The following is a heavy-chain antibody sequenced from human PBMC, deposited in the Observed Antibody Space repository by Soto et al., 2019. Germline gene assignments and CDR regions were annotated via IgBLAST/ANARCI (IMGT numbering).Heavy chain of an antibody. CDR3: ARGGGRELVAFDI. J-gene: IGHJ3*02. CDR2: IYSGGTI. V-gene: IGHV3-53*01. D-gene: IGHD3-10*01. Sequence: GGSLRLSCAASGVSVWNNYMAWVRQAPGKGLDWVSIIYSGGTIRYADSVRGRFTISREKSKNMLYLQMNSLRPEDTAVYHCARGGGRELVAFDIWGQGTMVT. CDR1: GVSVWNNY.